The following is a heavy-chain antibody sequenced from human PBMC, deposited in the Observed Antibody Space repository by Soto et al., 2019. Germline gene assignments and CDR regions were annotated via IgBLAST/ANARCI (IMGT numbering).Heavy chain of an antibody. CDR3: ARDVAVPDDFYY. Sequence: ASVKVSCKASGYTFTAYAMHWVRQAPGQRLEWMGWINAGNGNTKYSQKFQGRVTITRDTSASTAYMELSSLRSEDTAVYYCARDVAVPDDFYYCSQGNLVTVSS. V-gene: IGHV1-3*01. CDR1: GYTFTAYA. D-gene: IGHD6-19*01. J-gene: IGHJ4*02. CDR2: INAGNGNT.